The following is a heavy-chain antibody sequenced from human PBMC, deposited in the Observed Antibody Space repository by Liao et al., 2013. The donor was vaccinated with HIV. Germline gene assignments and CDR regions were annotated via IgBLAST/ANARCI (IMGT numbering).Heavy chain of an antibody. D-gene: IGHD3-3*01. Sequence: QVHLQQWGAGLLKPSETLSLTCAVFGESFSHYYWTWIRQPPGKGLEWIGEINHGGSANYNPSLKSRVTISVDTSKSQFSLEMTSVTAADTAVYYCARGPYFAFWSGFANWGQGNPGHRLL. V-gene: IGHV4-34*01. CDR3: ARGPYFAFWSGFAN. J-gene: IGHJ4*02. CDR1: GESFSHYY. CDR2: INHGGSA.